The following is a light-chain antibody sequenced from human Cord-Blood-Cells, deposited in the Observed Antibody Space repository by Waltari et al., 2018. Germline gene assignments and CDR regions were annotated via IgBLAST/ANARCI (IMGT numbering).Light chain of an antibody. Sequence: DIQMTQSPSTLSASVGDRFTIPCRASQSISSWLAWYQQKPGKAPKLLIYKASSLESGVPSRFSGSGSGTEFTLTISSLQPDDFATYYCQQYNSYSWTFGQGTKVEIK. J-gene: IGKJ1*01. CDR1: QSISSW. V-gene: IGKV1-5*03. CDR2: KAS. CDR3: QQYNSYSWT.